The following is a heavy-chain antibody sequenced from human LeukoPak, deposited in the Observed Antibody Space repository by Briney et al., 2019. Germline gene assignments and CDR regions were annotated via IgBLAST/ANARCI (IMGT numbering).Heavy chain of an antibody. CDR1: GIVFSAYG. J-gene: IGHJ4*02. CDR2: IRYDGISK. Sequence: GGSLRLSSAASGIVFSAYGMHWVRQAPGKGLEWMAFIRYDGISKYYADSVKGRFTISRDNSKNTLYLQMNSLRAEDTAVYYCAKYTGDYYDSSGYQYYFDYWGQGTLVTVSS. V-gene: IGHV3-30*02. CDR3: AKYTGDYYDSSGYQYYFDY. D-gene: IGHD3-22*01.